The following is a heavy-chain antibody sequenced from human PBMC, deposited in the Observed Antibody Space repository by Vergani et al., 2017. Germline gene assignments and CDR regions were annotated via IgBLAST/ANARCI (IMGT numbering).Heavy chain of an antibody. CDR3: ARYRGNYDYFDS. V-gene: IGHV3-48*04. CDR2: TSSTGSSI. D-gene: IGHD1-26*01. CDR1: GFTFSSYA. J-gene: IGHJ4*02. Sequence: EVQLLESGGGLVQPGGSLRLSCAASGFTFSSYAMSWVRQAPGKGLEWVSYTSSTGSSISYAHSVKGRFTISRDNAKDSVFLQMNSLRAEDTAVYYCARYRGNYDYFDSWGQGTLVTVSP.